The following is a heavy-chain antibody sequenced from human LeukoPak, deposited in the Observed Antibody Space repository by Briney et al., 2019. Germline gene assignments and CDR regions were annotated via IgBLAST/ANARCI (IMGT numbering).Heavy chain of an antibody. CDR3: AKDDLRAAGRVFDY. D-gene: IGHD6-13*01. J-gene: IGHJ4*02. Sequence: GGPLSLSCALSGFTLNSFGMHGLPQAPGKTLVWVAVISDEGSNKYYADSVKGRFTISRDNSKNTLYLQMSSLRAEDTAVYYCAKDDLRAAGRVFDYGGEGTLVTVSS. CDR2: ISDEGSNK. V-gene: IGHV3-30*18. CDR1: GFTLNSFG.